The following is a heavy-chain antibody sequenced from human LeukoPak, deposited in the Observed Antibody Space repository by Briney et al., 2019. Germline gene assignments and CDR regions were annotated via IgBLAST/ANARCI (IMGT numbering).Heavy chain of an antibody. V-gene: IGHV4-34*01. CDR1: GGTFSSYY. CDR3: ARGREGRSGAFDI. D-gene: IGHD1-26*01. J-gene: IGHJ3*02. Sequence: SETLSLTCAAYGGTFSSYYWSWVRQPPGKGLEWIGEINHSLSTNYNPSHKSRVTISVAAYKNQFSLKLSSVTAADTAVYYCARGREGRSGAFDIWGQGTMVTVSS. CDR2: INHSLST.